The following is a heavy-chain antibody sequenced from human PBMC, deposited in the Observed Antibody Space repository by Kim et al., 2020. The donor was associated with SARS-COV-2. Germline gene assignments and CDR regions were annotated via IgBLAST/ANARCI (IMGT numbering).Heavy chain of an antibody. V-gene: IGHV3-9*01. Sequence: GGSLRLSCAASGFTFGDYAMHWVRQAPGKGLEWVSGISWNSGSIGYADSVKGRFTISRDNAKNSLYLQMNSLRAEDTALYYCAKDMRETYYDILTGSYGMDVWGQGTTVTVSS. CDR3: AKDMRETYYDILTGSYGMDV. D-gene: IGHD3-9*01. CDR2: ISWNSGSI. CDR1: GFTFGDYA. J-gene: IGHJ6*02.